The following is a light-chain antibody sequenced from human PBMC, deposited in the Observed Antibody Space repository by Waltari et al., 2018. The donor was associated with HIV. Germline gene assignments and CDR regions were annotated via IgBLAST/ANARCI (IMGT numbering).Light chain of an antibody. CDR3: QQYYSTPLT. J-gene: IGKJ4*01. CDR2: WGS. CDR1: QSVLHSSNNKNY. V-gene: IGKV4-1*01. Sequence: DIVMTQSPDSLAVSLGETATITCKSSQSVLHSSNNKNYLAWYQQKPGQPPELLIYWGSTRESGVPDRFSGSGSATDFTLTISSLQAEDVAVYYCQQYYSTPLTFGGGTQVEIK.